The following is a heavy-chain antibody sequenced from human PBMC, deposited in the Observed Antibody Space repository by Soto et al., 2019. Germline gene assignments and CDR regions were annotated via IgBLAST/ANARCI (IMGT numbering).Heavy chain of an antibody. V-gene: IGHV3-23*01. CDR2: ISGSGGST. D-gene: IGHD5-12*01. CDR3: AEPLNPIVAPVGY. Sequence: GGSLRLSCAASGFTFSSYAMSWVRQAPGKGLEWVSAISGSGGSTYYADSVKGRFTISRDNSKDTLYLQMNSLRAEDTAVYYCAEPLNPIVAPVGYWGQGTLVTVSS. CDR1: GFTFSSYA. J-gene: IGHJ4*02.